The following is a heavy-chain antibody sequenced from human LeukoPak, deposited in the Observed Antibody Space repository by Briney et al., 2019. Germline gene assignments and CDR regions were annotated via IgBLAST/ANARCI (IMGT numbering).Heavy chain of an antibody. CDR3: AREGRRRGFDI. Sequence: SETLSLTCTVSGGSLSSSNDYWGWIRQPPGKGLEWIGSIYYSGITYYNPSLKSRVTIPVDTSKNQFSLKLSSVTAADTAVYYCAREGRRRGFDIWGQGTMVTVSS. CDR1: GGSLSSSNDY. J-gene: IGHJ3*02. CDR2: IYYSGIT. V-gene: IGHV4-39*07. D-gene: IGHD1-14*01.